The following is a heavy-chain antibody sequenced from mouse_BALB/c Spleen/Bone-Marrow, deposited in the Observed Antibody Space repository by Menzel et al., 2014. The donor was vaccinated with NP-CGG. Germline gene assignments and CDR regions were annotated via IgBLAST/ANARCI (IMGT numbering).Heavy chain of an antibody. V-gene: IGHV14-3*02. CDR1: GFNIKDTY. J-gene: IGHJ4*01. CDR2: IDPANGNT. Sequence: VQLKEFGAELVKPGASVKLSCTASGFNIKDTYMHWVKQRPEQGLEWIGRIDPANGNTKYDPKFQGKATITADTSSNTAYLQLSSLTSEDTAVYYCARSRDYGSSYYAMDYWGQGTSVTVSS. D-gene: IGHD1-1*01. CDR3: ARSRDYGSSYYAMDY.